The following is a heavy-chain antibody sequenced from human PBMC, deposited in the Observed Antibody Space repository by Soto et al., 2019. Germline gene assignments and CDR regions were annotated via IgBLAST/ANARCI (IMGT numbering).Heavy chain of an antibody. J-gene: IGHJ3*02. V-gene: IGHV4-39*01. CDR1: GGSISSSSYY. CDR3: AGHGYGGNYDSFDI. Sequence: SETLSLTCTVSGGSISSSSYYWGWIRQPPGKGLEWIGSIYYSGSTYYNPSLKSRVTISVDTSKNQFSLKLSSVTAADTALYYCAGHGYGGNYDSFDIWGQGTMVTVSS. CDR2: IYYSGST. D-gene: IGHD4-17*01.